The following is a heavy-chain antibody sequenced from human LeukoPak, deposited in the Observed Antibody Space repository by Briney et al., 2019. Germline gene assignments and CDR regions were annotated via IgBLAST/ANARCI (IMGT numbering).Heavy chain of an antibody. CDR1: GFSFSSYG. CDR2: ISYDGSNK. V-gene: IGHV3-30*18. Sequence: GRSLRLSCAASGFSFSSYGMHWVRQAPGKGLEWVAVISYDGSNKYYADSVKGRFTISRDNSKNTLYLQMNSLRAEDTAVYYCAKDLDPHAFDIWGQGTMVTVSS. J-gene: IGHJ3*02. CDR3: AKDLDPHAFDI.